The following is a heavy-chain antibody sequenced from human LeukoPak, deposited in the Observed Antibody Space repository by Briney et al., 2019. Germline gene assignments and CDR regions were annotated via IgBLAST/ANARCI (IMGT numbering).Heavy chain of an antibody. D-gene: IGHD3-9*01. J-gene: IGHJ6*02. Sequence: PGGSLRLSCAASAITFSSYPMSWVRQAPGKGLEWVSAISGSGGSTYYADSVRGRFTISRDNSKNTLYLQMNSLRAEDTAVYYCAKDMFDWHYYYGMDVWGQGTTVTVSS. CDR3: AKDMFDWHYYYGMDV. V-gene: IGHV3-23*01. CDR1: AITFSSYP. CDR2: ISGSGGST.